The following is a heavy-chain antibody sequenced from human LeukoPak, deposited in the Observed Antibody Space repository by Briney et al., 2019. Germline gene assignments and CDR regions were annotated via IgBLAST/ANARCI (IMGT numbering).Heavy chain of an antibody. Sequence: PSETLSLTCAVYGGSFSGYYWSWIRQPPGKGLEWIGEINHSGSTDYNPSLKSRVTISVDTSKNQFSLKLSSVTAADTAVYYCARVLVGREYSSSSKGIPALFRWFDPWGQGTLVTVSS. J-gene: IGHJ5*02. V-gene: IGHV4-34*01. CDR1: GGSFSGYY. CDR2: INHSGST. CDR3: ARVLVGREYSSSSKGIPALFRWFDP. D-gene: IGHD6-6*01.